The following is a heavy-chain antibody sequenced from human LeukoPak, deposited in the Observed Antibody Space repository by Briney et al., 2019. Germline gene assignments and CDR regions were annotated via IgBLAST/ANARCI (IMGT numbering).Heavy chain of an antibody. Sequence: PGGSLRLSCAASGFTFSSYAMHWVRQAPGKGLEWVAVISYDGSNKYYADSVKGRFTISRDNSKNTLYLQMNSLRAEDTAVYYCARVSPDFDYWGQGTLVTVSS. CDR1: GFTFSSYA. V-gene: IGHV3-30-3*01. J-gene: IGHJ4*02. CDR3: ARVSPDFDY. CDR2: ISYDGSNK.